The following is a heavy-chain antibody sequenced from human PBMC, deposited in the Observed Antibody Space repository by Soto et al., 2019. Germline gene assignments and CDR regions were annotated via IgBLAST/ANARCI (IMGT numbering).Heavy chain of an antibody. Sequence: GGSLRLSCADSGFTFSSYSMNWVRQAPGKGLEWVSSISSSSSYIYYADSVKGRFTISRDNAKNSLYLQMNSLRAEDTAVYYCARSGGGSSSWYSMNSDYYGMDVWGQGTTVTVSS. CDR1: GFTFSSYS. CDR2: ISSSSSYI. J-gene: IGHJ6*02. CDR3: ARSGGGSSSWYSMNSDYYGMDV. D-gene: IGHD6-13*01. V-gene: IGHV3-21*01.